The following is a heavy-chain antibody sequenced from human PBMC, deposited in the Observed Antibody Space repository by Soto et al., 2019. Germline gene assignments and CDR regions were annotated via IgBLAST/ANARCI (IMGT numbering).Heavy chain of an antibody. V-gene: IGHV1-8*02. CDR1: GYDFTAYD. D-gene: IGHD6-13*01. CDR2: MNPINGAT. CDR3: GRGPSPRAPAGGTPYYYAMDV. Sequence: QVQLVQSGAEVKQSGASVKVSCKASGYDFTAYDINWVRQASGQGLEWMGWMNPINGATGSARRFQGRVSLTRNTATGTAYSELTSLRSDDSAVYYCGRGPSPRAPAGGTPYYYAMDVWGQGTTVTVSS. J-gene: IGHJ6*02.